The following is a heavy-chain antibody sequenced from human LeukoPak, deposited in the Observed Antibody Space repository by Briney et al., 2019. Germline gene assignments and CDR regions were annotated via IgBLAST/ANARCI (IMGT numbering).Heavy chain of an antibody. CDR3: ARVSGWYYYYGMDV. CDR1: GGSISSYY. D-gene: IGHD6-19*01. CDR2: INHSGST. Sequence: PSETLSLTCTVSGGSISSYYWSWIRQPPGKGLEWIGEINHSGSTNYNPSLKSRVTISVDTSKNQFSLKLSSVTAADTAVYYCARVSGWYYYYGMDVWGQGTTVTVSS. J-gene: IGHJ6*02. V-gene: IGHV4-34*01.